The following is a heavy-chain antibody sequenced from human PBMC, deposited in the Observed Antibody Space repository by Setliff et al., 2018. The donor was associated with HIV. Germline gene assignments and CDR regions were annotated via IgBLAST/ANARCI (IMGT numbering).Heavy chain of an antibody. D-gene: IGHD3-16*01. CDR1: GFSFSNYA. CDR3: ARWGVGGYYFDY. V-gene: IGHV3-30-3*01. J-gene: IGHJ4*02. Sequence: GGSLRLSCAASGFSFSNYAMHWVRQAPGKGLEWVAVISYDGNNKYYADSVKGRFTISRDNSKNTLYLQMNSLRAEDTAVYYCARWGVGGYYFDYWGQGTLVTVSS. CDR2: ISYDGNNK.